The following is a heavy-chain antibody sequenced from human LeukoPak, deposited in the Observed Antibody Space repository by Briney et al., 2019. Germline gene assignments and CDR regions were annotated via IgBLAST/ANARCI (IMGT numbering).Heavy chain of an antibody. V-gene: IGHV3-11*01. D-gene: IGHD3-16*02. CDR1: GFIFSDYY. CDR3: ARERSGTYRDYYDS. J-gene: IGHJ4*02. Sequence: NPGGSLRLSCATSGFIFSDYYMAWIRQAPGKGLEWVSYISRTATYYADSVKGRFTISRDDSKSSLYLQMNSLRADDAAVYYCARERSGTYRDYYDSWGQGTLVTVSS. CDR2: ISRTAT.